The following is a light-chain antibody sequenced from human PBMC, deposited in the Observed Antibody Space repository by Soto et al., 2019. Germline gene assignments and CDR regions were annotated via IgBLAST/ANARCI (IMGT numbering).Light chain of an antibody. CDR2: WAS. V-gene: IGKV4-1*01. CDR3: QQYYSTPPT. J-gene: IGKJ2*01. Sequence: DIVMTQSPDSLAVSLGERATINCKSSRSVLLSSNNKNYLAWYQQKPGQPPKLLIYWASTRESGVPDRFSGSGSGTDFTLTISSLQAEDVAVYYCQQYYSTPPTFGQGTMLEIK. CDR1: RSVLLSSNNKNY.